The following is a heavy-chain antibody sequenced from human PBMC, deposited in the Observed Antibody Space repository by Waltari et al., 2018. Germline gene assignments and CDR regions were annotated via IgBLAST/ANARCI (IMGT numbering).Heavy chain of an antibody. CDR2: INPSGSA. V-gene: IGHV4-34*01. CDR3: AREGRGITIFGVVLKNPPMN. J-gene: IGHJ4*02. CDR1: GGSFSGSY. D-gene: IGHD3-3*01. Sequence: QVQLQQWGAGLLKPSETLSLTCAVYGGSFSGSYWIWLRQPPGKGREWIGEINPSGSANYNPALKSRVTISVDTSKNQVSLKLSSVTAAETAVYYCAREGRGITIFGVVLKNPPMNWGQGTLVTVSS.